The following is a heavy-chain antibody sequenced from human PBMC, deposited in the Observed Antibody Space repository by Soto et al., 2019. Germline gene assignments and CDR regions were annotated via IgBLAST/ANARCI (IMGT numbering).Heavy chain of an antibody. D-gene: IGHD6-6*01. CDR3: TRSSTFFDY. CDR1: GFTFSSYS. Sequence: PGGSLRLSCAASGFTFSSYSMNWVRQAPGKGLEWISYISSSSDTLYCADSVKGRFTISRDNVKNLLYLQMNSLRGEDTAVYYCTRSSTFFDYWGQGTPVTVSS. CDR2: ISSSSDTL. J-gene: IGHJ4*02. V-gene: IGHV3-48*01.